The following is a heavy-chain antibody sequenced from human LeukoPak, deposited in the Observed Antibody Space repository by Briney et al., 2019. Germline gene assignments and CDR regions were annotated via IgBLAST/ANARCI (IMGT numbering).Heavy chain of an antibody. J-gene: IGHJ4*02. Sequence: SETLSLTCTVSGDSITSGTYYWGWIRQPPGKGLEWIGSIYYNGNTYYNPSLKSRGTISVDTSKTQFPLKLSSVTAADTAVYYCARHAGGIAAAGTRPFDYWGQGTLVTVSS. CDR1: GDSITSGTYY. V-gene: IGHV4-39*01. D-gene: IGHD6-13*01. CDR3: ARHAGGIAAAGTRPFDY. CDR2: IYYNGNT.